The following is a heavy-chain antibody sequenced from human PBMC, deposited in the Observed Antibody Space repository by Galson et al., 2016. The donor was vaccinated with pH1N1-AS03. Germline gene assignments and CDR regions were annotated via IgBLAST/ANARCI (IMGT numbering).Heavy chain of an antibody. CDR2: ISGNNGKT. V-gene: IGHV1-18*01. CDR1: GYTFNNYA. CDR3: AREANIDEKRCVDD. J-gene: IGHJ4*02. D-gene: IGHD2/OR15-2a*01. Sequence: SVKVSCKASGYTFNNYAITWLRQAPGQGLEWMGWISGNNGKTNYAQKLKGRITIPTDTSTTTAYMELKSLGSDDTAMYYCAREANIDEKRCVDDWGLATLVTVSS.